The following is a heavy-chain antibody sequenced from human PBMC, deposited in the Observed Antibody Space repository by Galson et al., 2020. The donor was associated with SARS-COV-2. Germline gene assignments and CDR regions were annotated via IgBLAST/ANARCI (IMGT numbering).Heavy chain of an antibody. D-gene: IGHD3-10*01. J-gene: IGHJ4*02. V-gene: IGHV1-18*01. CDR1: GYTFTSYG. CDR2: ISAYNGNT. CDR3: ARAREGLLWFGELFLQDFDY. Sequence: ASVKVSCKASGYTFTSYGISWVRQAPGQGLDGMGWISAYNGNTNYAQKLQGRVTMTTDTSTSTAYMELRSLRSDDTAVYYCARAREGLLWFGELFLQDFDYWGQGNLVTVSS.